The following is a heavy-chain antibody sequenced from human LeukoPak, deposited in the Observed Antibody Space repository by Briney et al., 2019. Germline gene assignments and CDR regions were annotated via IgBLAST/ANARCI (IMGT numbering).Heavy chain of an antibody. Sequence: PGGSLRLSCAASGFTFSHYSMNWVRQAPGKGLEWVSSISSSSSYINYADSVKGRFTISRDNAKNSLYLQMNSLRAEDTAVYYCARDPTVASSYWGQGTPVTVSS. V-gene: IGHV3-21*01. CDR3: ARDPTVASSY. D-gene: IGHD4-23*01. J-gene: IGHJ4*02. CDR1: GFTFSHYS. CDR2: ISSSSSYI.